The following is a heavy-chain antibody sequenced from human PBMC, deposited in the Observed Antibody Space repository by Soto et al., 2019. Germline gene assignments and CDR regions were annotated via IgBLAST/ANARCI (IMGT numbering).Heavy chain of an antibody. Sequence: QVQLVQSGAEVRKPGASVKVSCKASGYTFSSFDINWVRQAAGHGLEWMGWMTPNSGHTGYAQKFQGRVTMTRSTSTTIGDMELSSLTSEDTAVNCGARGVEEDSGSWSYGYMDVWGRGTTDTVSS. V-gene: IGHV1-8*01. CDR2: MTPNSGHT. CDR1: GYTFSSFD. CDR3: ARGVEEDSGSWSYGYMDV. J-gene: IGHJ6*03. D-gene: IGHD3-10*01.